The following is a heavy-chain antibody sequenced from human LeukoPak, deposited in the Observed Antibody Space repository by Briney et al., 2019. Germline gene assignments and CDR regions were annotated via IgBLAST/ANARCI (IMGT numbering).Heavy chain of an antibody. V-gene: IGHV4-38-2*02. CDR1: GYSISSGYY. Sequence: PSETLSLTCTVSGYSISSGYYWGWIRQPPGKGLEWIGSIYHSGSTYYNPSLKSRVTISVDTSKNQFSLKLSSVTAADTAVYYCARRGRGSWTGRFDPWGQGTLVTVSS. J-gene: IGHJ5*02. CDR3: ARRGRGSWTGRFDP. D-gene: IGHD3/OR15-3a*01. CDR2: IYHSGST.